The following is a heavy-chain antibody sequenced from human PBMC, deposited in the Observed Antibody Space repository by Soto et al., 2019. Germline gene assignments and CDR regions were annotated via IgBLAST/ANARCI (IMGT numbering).Heavy chain of an antibody. D-gene: IGHD4-17*01. CDR2: ISWDGGST. Sequence: EVQLVESGGGLVQPGGSLRLSCAASGFMFSRYWMHWVRQAPGKGLVWVSLISWDGGSTYYADSVKGRFTISRDNSKNSLYLQMNSLRTEDTALYYCAKPIPDYGGKWGLWAFDIWGQGTMVTVSS. CDR3: AKPIPDYGGKWGLWAFDI. J-gene: IGHJ3*02. V-gene: IGHV3-43*02. CDR1: GFMFSRYW.